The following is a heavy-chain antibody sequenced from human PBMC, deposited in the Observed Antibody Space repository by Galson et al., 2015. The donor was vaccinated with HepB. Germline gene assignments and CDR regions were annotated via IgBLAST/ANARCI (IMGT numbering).Heavy chain of an antibody. CDR1: GYAFTSYA. CDR2: INTNTGNP. D-gene: IGHD3-9*01. J-gene: IGHJ4*02. CDR3: ASSVLRYFDWVEGGFDY. Sequence: SVKVSCKASGYAFTSYAMNWVRQAPGQGLEWMGWINTNTGNPTYAQGFTGRFVFSLDTSVSTAYLQISSLKAEDTAVYYCASSVLRYFDWVEGGFDYWGQGTLVTVSS. V-gene: IGHV7-4-1*02.